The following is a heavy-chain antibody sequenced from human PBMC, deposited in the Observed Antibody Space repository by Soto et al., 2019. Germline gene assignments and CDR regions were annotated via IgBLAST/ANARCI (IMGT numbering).Heavy chain of an antibody. CDR2: INHSGST. V-gene: IGHV4-34*01. J-gene: IGHJ6*02. CDR3: ARVSGYSSRWYTGALGYYYNMDV. D-gene: IGHD6-19*01. CDR1: GGSFSGYH. Sequence: SETLSLTCAVYGGSFSGYHWSWIRQSPGKGLEWIGEINHSGSTNYKASLKSRVTISLDTSKNKYSLKLSSVTAADTAVYYCARVSGYSSRWYTGALGYYYNMDVWGQGTTVTVSS.